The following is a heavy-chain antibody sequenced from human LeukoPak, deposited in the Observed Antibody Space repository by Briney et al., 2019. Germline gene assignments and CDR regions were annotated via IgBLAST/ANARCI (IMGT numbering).Heavy chain of an antibody. V-gene: IGHV3-53*04. J-gene: IGHJ5*02. CDR1: GFIVSSNY. CDR3: ARAPGGGYSYGP. D-gene: IGHD5-18*01. CDR2: IYSGGST. Sequence: GGSLRLFCAASGFIVSSNYMSWVRQAPGRGLEWVSVIYSGGSTYYADSVKGRFTISRHNSKNTLYLQMNSLRAEDTAVYYCARAPGGGYSYGPWGQGTLVTVSP.